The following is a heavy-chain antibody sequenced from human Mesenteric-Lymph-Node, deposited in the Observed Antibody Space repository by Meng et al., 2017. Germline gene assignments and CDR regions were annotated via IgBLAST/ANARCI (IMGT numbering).Heavy chain of an antibody. Sequence: QVQLQRWGAGLLKPSETLSLTSAVYGGSFSGYYWSWLRQPPGKGLEWIGEINHSGSTNYNPSFKSRVTISVATSKNQFSLKLSSVTAADTAVYYCARGIAVAGYPFWGQGTLVTVSS. CDR1: GGSFSGYY. D-gene: IGHD6-19*01. CDR2: INHSGST. J-gene: IGHJ4*02. CDR3: ARGIAVAGYPF. V-gene: IGHV4-34*01.